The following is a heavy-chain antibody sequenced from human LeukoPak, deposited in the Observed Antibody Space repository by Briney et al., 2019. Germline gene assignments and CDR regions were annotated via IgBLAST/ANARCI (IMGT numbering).Heavy chain of an antibody. CDR2: ISAYNGNT. D-gene: IGHD3-10*01. V-gene: IGHV1-18*01. CDR1: GYTFTSYG. J-gene: IGHJ3*02. CDR3: ARDRREGSGLGEPRTFDM. Sequence: ASVKVSCKASGYTFTSYGISWVRQAPGQGLEWMGWISAYNGNTNYAQKLQGRVTMTTDTSTSTAYMELRSLRSDDTAVYYCARDRREGSGLGEPRTFDMWGQGTMVTVSS.